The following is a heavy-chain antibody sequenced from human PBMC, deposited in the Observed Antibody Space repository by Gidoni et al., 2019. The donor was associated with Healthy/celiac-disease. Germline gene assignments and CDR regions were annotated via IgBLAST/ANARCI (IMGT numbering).Heavy chain of an antibody. CDR2: IKSKTDGGTT. V-gene: IGHV3-15*01. J-gene: IGHJ4*02. Sequence: EVQLVESGGGLVKPGGSLRLSCAASGFTFSNAWMSWVRQATGKGLEWVGRIKSKTDGGTTDYAAPVKGRFTISRDDSKNTLYLQMNSLKTEDTAVYYCTTLYNYDFWSGYPTYWGQGTLVTVSS. CDR3: TTLYNYDFWSGYPTY. CDR1: GFTFSNAW. D-gene: IGHD3-3*01.